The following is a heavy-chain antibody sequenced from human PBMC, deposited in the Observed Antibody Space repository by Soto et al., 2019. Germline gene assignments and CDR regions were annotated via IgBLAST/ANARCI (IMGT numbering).Heavy chain of an antibody. J-gene: IGHJ3*02. CDR2: IYYSGST. Sequence: SETLSLTCTVSGVSISSSSYYWVWIRQPPGKGLEWIGSIYYSGSTYYNPSLKSRVTISVDTSKNQFSLKLSSVTAADTAVYYCARHRAVVVIAIDAFDIWGQGTMVT. D-gene: IGHD2-21*01. CDR3: ARHRAVVVIAIDAFDI. CDR1: GVSISSSSYY. V-gene: IGHV4-39*01.